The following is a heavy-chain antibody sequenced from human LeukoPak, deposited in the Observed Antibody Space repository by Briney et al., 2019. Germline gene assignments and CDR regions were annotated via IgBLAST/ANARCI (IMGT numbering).Heavy chain of an antibody. D-gene: IGHD3-10*01. CDR1: GYSFTNYW. V-gene: IGHV5-51*01. J-gene: IGHJ3*02. CDR2: IYPGDSDT. CDR3: ARHVGYYGSGSDAFDI. Sequence: GESLKISCKGSGYSFTNYWIGWVRQMPGKGLEWMGIIYPGDSDTRYSPSFQGQVTISADKSISTAYLQWSSLKASDTAMYYCARHVGYYGSGSDAFDIWGQGAMVTVSS.